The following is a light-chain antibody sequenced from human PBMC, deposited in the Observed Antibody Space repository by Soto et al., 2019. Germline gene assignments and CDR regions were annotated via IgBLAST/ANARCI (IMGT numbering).Light chain of an antibody. CDR2: DVR. CDR1: GSDVGGYNY. CDR3: SSYTPVSTYV. V-gene: IGLV2-14*01. Sequence: QSALTQPASVSGSPGQSITISCTGTGSDVGGYNYVSWYQQHPGKAPKLMIYDVRNRPSGVSNRFSGSKSVNTASLTISGLQAEDEADYYCSSYTPVSTYVFGTGTKVTVL. J-gene: IGLJ1*01.